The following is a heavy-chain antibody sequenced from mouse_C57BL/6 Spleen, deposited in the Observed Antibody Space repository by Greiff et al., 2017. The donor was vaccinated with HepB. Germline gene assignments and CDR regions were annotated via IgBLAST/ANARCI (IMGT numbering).Heavy chain of an antibody. Sequence: DVHLVESGGGLVKPGGSLKLSCAASGFTFSSYAMSWVRQTPEKRLEWVATISDGGSYTYYPDNVKGRFTISRDNAKNNLYLQMSHLKSEDTAMYYCARDENSNGGFAYWGQGTLVTVSA. J-gene: IGHJ3*01. CDR2: ISDGGSYT. CDR3: ARDENSNGGFAY. V-gene: IGHV5-4*01. CDR1: GFTFSSYA. D-gene: IGHD2-5*01.